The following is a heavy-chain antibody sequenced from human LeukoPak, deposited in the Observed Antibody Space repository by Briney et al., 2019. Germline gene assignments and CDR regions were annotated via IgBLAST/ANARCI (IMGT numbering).Heavy chain of an antibody. CDR3: ARGGSGTYYHY. CDR1: GGSITSYH. Sequence: SETLSLTCTVSGGSITSYHYSWIRQPPGQGLEWIGYIYYSGSTNYNPSPKSRVTISVDTSKNQFSPKLSSVAAADTAVYYCARGGSGTYYHYWGQGTLVTVSS. CDR2: IYYSGST. D-gene: IGHD1-26*01. V-gene: IGHV4-59*01. J-gene: IGHJ4*02.